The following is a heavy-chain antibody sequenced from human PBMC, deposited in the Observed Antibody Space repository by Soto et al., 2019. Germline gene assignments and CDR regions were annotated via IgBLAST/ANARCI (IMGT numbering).Heavy chain of an antibody. D-gene: IGHD4-4*01. CDR1: GFTFSSYW. J-gene: IGHJ6*02. Sequence: GWSLRLSCAASGFTFSSYWMSWVRQAPGKGLEWVANIKQDGSEKYYVDCVKGRFTISRDNAKNSLYLQMNSLRAEDTAVYYCARVKVNTAYYYYGMDVWGQGTTVTASS. V-gene: IGHV3-7*03. CDR2: IKQDGSEK. CDR3: ARVKVNTAYYYYGMDV.